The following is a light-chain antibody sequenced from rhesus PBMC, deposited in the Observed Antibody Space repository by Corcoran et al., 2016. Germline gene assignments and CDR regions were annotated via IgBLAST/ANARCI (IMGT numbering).Light chain of an antibody. V-gene: IGKV1-25*01. Sequence: DIQMTQSPSSVSASVGDRVNITCRASQGISSYLAWYQQKPGKAPTLLIYYATTLQSGVPSRFSCSGSGTEFTLTISSLQPEDFATYYCQQYNSLRTCGQGTKVEIK. J-gene: IGKJ1*01. CDR3: QQYNSLRT. CDR1: QGISSY. CDR2: YAT.